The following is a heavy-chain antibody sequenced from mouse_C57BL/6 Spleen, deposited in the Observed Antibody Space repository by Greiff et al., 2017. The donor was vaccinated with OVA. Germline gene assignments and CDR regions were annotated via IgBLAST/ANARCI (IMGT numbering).Heavy chain of an antibody. D-gene: IGHD4-1*02. Sequence: LQQSGAELMKPGASVKLSCKATGYTFTGYWIEWVKQRPGHGLEWIGEILPGSGSTNYNEKFKGKATFTADTSSNTAYMQLSSLTTEDSAIYYCARSRYNWDGPYWYFDVWGTGTTVTVSS. CDR2: ILPGSGST. CDR1: GYTFTGYW. V-gene: IGHV1-9*01. J-gene: IGHJ1*03. CDR3: ARSRYNWDGPYWYFDV.